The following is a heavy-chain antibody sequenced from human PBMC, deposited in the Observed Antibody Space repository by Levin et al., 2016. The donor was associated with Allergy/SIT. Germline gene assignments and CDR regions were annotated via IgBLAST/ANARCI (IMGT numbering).Heavy chain of an antibody. Sequence: WIRQPPGKGLEWVSYISSSSSYTSNADSVKGRFTISRDNAKNSLYLQMNSLRAEDTAVYYCARDRGIRGYFDYWGQGTLVTVSS. V-gene: IGHV3-11*05. D-gene: IGHD1-14*01. CDR3: ARDRGIRGYFDY. CDR2: ISSSSSYT. J-gene: IGHJ4*02.